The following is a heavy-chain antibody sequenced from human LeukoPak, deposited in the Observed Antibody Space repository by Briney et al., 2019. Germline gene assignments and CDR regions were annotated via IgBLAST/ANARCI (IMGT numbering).Heavy chain of an antibody. V-gene: IGHV4-34*01. CDR3: ARGYGSGSRGYYFDY. Sequence: SETLSLTCAVYGGSFSGYYWSWIRQPPGKGLEWIGEINHSGSTNYNPSLKSRVTISVDTSKYQFSLKLSSVTAADTAVYYCARGYGSGSRGYYFDYWGQGTLVTVSS. CDR1: GGSFSGYY. J-gene: IGHJ4*02. D-gene: IGHD3-10*01. CDR2: INHSGST.